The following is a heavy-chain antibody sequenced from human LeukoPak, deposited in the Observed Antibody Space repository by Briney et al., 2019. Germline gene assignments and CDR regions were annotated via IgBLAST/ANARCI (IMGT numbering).Heavy chain of an antibody. CDR3: ARDMGIRTYYDFWSGYYYALDI. V-gene: IGHV4-4*07. J-gene: IGHJ3*02. D-gene: IGHD3-3*01. CDR2: IYTSGST. Sequence: SETLSLTCTVSGGSISSYYWSWIRQPAGKGLEWIGRIYTSGSTNYNPSLKSRVTMSVDTSKSQFSLKLSSVTAADTAVYYCARDMGIRTYYDFWSGYYYALDIWGQGTMVTVSS. CDR1: GGSISSYY.